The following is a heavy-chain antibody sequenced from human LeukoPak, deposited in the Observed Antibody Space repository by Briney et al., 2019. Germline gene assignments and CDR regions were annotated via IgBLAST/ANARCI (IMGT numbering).Heavy chain of an antibody. J-gene: IGHJ3*02. Sequence: GTSLRLSCAASGFSFSAYAMHWVRQAPGKGLEWVAVISYDGSNKYYADSVKGRFTISRDNSKNTLYLQMNSLRAEDTAVYYCARGKGYSYGDAFDIWGQGTMVTVSS. CDR2: ISYDGSNK. V-gene: IGHV3-30-3*01. CDR3: ARGKGYSYGDAFDI. D-gene: IGHD5-18*01. CDR1: GFSFSAYA.